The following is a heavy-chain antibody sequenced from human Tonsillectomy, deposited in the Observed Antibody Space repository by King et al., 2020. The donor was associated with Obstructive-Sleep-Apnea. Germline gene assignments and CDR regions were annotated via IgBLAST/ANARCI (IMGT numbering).Heavy chain of an antibody. Sequence: VQLVESGGVVVQPGGSLRLSCAASGFTFDDYTMHWVRQAPGKGLEWVSLISWDGGSTYYADSVKGRFTISRDNSKNSLYLQMNSLRTEDTALYYCAKDRDSSGSYFDYWGQGTLVTVSS. J-gene: IGHJ4*02. CDR3: AKDRDSSGSYFDY. CDR1: GFTFDDYT. CDR2: ISWDGGST. V-gene: IGHV3-43*01. D-gene: IGHD6-19*01.